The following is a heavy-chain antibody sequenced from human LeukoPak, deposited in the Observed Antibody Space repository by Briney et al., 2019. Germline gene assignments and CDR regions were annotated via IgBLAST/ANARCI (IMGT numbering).Heavy chain of an antibody. Sequence: PGGSLRLSCAASGFTFSTYGMGWVRQAPGKGLEWVSALSGSGGSTYYADSVKGRFTISREDAKNSLYLQMNSLTAGETAIYYCARAISTGTYRGFFDNWGQGILVTVSS. J-gene: IGHJ4*02. V-gene: IGHV3-23*01. CDR3: ARAISTGTYRGFFDN. CDR1: GFTFSTYG. CDR2: LSGSGGST. D-gene: IGHD1-26*01.